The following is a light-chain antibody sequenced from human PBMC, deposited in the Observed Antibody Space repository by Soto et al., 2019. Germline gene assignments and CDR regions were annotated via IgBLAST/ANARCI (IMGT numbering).Light chain of an antibody. Sequence: EVVLTQSPGTLSLSPGERATLSCRASQNVSSYVAWYQQKPGQSPRLLIYDASKRATGIPDRFSGSGSGTDFTLTISRLEPEDFAVYYCQQYGSSGTFGQGTKV. CDR2: DAS. V-gene: IGKV3-20*01. CDR1: QNVSSY. CDR3: QQYGSSGT. J-gene: IGKJ1*01.